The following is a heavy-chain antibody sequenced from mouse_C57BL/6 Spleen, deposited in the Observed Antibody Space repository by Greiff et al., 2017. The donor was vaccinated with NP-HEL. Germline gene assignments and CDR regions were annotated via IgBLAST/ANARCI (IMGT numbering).Heavy chain of an antibody. J-gene: IGHJ3*01. CDR2: INPNNGGT. Sequence: EVQLQQSGPELVKPGASVKISCKASGYTFTDYYMNWVKQSHGKSLEWIGDINPNNGGTSYNQKFKGKATLTVDKSSSTAYMELRSLTSEDSAVYYCARSDYDAAAWFAYWGQGTLVTVSA. CDR1: GYTFTDYY. D-gene: IGHD2-4*01. V-gene: IGHV1-26*01. CDR3: ARSDYDAAAWFAY.